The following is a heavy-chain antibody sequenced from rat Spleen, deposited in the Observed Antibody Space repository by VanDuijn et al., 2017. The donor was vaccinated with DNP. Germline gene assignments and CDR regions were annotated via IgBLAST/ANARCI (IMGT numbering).Heavy chain of an antibody. CDR2: ISYDGGNT. D-gene: IGHD1-10*01. CDR3: TRRGYNNAWYFDF. Sequence: EVQLVESGGGLVQPGRSMKLSCAASGFTFSDYGMAWVLQAPTKGLEWVASISYDGGNTYYRDSVKGRFTISRDNAESTLYLQMNSLRSEDTATYYCTRRGYNNAWYFDFWGPGSMVTVSS. J-gene: IGHJ1*01. CDR1: GFTFSDYG. V-gene: IGHV5-22*01.